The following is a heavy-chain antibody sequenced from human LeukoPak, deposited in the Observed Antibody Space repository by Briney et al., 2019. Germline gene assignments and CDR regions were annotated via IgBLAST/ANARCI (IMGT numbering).Heavy chain of an antibody. CDR2: IRSKTYGGTT. CDR1: GFTFGDYP. Sequence: TGGSLRLSCAASGFTFGDYPMSWVRQAPGKGLEWVGFIRSKTYGGTTEYAASVKGRFTISRDDSKSIAYLQMSSLKTEDTAVYFCTSSMRAGYYYYGIDVWGQGTTVTVSS. V-gene: IGHV3-49*04. J-gene: IGHJ6*02. CDR3: TSSMRAGYYYYGIDV.